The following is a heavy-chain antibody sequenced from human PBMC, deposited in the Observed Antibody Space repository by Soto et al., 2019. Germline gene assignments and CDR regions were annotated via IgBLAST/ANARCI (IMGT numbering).Heavy chain of an antibody. Sequence: VHLVQSGAEVKEPGSSVKVSCKVSGDTFNKYTINWVRQAPGQGLEWMAGIIPIYGTANYALKFHDRIKVTADESTATAYMELNSLTSEDTAIYYCARDGHGYNYWYFDLWGRGTLITVSS. CDR3: ARDGHGYNYWYFDL. J-gene: IGHJ2*01. CDR1: GDTFNKYT. CDR2: IIPIYGTA. V-gene: IGHV1-69*01. D-gene: IGHD5-12*01.